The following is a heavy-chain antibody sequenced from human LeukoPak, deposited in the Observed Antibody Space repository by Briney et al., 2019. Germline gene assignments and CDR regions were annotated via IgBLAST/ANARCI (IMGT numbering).Heavy chain of an antibody. V-gene: IGHV4-31*03. Sequence: PSQTVSLTCTVSGGSISSGGYCWSWLRGPPGKGLERIGLIYYSGSTNYKPSVNSRSTISVETSKNQFSRTRRSATAAETTVCYCARHAATGGGYFDYWGQGTLVTVSS. D-gene: IGHD2-15*01. CDR2: IYYSGST. CDR1: GGSISSGGYC. CDR3: ARHAATGGGYFDY. J-gene: IGHJ4*02.